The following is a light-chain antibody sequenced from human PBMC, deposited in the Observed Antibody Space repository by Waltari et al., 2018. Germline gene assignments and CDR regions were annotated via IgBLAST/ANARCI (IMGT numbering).Light chain of an antibody. CDR3: SSYTSSSTLV. Sequence: QSALPQPASVSGSPGQSLTLPCTGTSSDVGGSNHVSWYQQHPGKAPKLMIYEVSNRPSGVSNRFSGSKSGNTASLTISGLQAEDEADYYCSSYTSSSTLVFGGGTKLTVL. CDR2: EVS. J-gene: IGLJ3*02. V-gene: IGLV2-14*01. CDR1: SSDVGGSNH.